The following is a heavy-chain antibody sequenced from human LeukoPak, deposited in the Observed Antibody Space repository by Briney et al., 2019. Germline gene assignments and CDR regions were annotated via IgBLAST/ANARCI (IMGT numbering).Heavy chain of an antibody. D-gene: IGHD6-19*01. CDR2: IYSGGST. V-gene: IGHV3-66*01. J-gene: IGHJ5*02. CDR3: ARESGWYVLGWFDP. Sequence: GGSLRLSCAASGFTVSSNYMSWVRQAPGKGLEWVSVIYSGGSTYYADSVKGRFTISRDNSKNTLYLQMNSLRAEDTAVYYCARESGWYVLGWFDPWGQGTLVTVSS. CDR1: GFTVSSNY.